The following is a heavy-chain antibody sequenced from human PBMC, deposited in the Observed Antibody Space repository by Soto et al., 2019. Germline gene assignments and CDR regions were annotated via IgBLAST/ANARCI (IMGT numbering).Heavy chain of an antibody. Sequence: PGGSLRLSCAASGFTFSSYWMSWVRQAPGKGLEWVANIKQDGSEKYYVDSVKGRFTISRDNAKNSLYLQMNSLRAEDTAVYYCAREGYCSGGSCLRWFDPWGRGTLVTVSS. CDR1: GFTFSSYW. V-gene: IGHV3-7*01. J-gene: IGHJ5*02. CDR3: AREGYCSGGSCLRWFDP. D-gene: IGHD2-15*01. CDR2: IKQDGSEK.